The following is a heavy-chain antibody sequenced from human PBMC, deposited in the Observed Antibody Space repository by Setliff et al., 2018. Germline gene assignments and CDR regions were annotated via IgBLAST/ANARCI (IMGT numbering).Heavy chain of an antibody. CDR3: ATSDWYAAFDH. Sequence: PGGSLRLSCAASGFAFSNAWINWVRQAPGKGLEWVANIKQDESEKHYVGSVKGRFTISRDNARNSVYLQMNSLRAEDAAVYYCATSDWYAAFDHWGQGTLVTVSS. V-gene: IGHV3-7*01. CDR2: IKQDESEK. J-gene: IGHJ4*02. D-gene: IGHD6-19*01. CDR1: GFAFSNAW.